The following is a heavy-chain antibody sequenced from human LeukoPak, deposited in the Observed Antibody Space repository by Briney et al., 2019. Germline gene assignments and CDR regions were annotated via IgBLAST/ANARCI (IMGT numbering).Heavy chain of an antibody. V-gene: IGHV4-34*01. CDR3: ARDKGQYGSGTRGFTWFAP. D-gene: IGHD3-10*01. CDR1: GGSFSGYY. CDR2: INHSGST. J-gene: IGHJ5*02. Sequence: PSETLSLTCAVYGGSFSGYYWSWIRQPPGKGLGWIGEINHSGSTNYNPSLKSRGTISVDTSKNQFSLKLNSVTAADTAVYYCARDKGQYGSGTRGFTWFAPWGQGTLVTVSS.